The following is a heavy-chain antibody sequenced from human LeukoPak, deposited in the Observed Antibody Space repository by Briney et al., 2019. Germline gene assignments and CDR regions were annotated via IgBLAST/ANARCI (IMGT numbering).Heavy chain of an antibody. V-gene: IGHV4-59*08. CDR2: IYYSGST. J-gene: IGHJ4*02. D-gene: IGHD6-19*01. CDR1: GGSISSYY. Sequence: PSETLSLTSTVSGGSISSYYWSWIRQPPGKGLEWIGYIYYSGSTNYNPSLKSRVTISVDTSKNQFSLKLSSVTAADTAVYYCARHLYSSGWSDYWGQGTLVTVSS. CDR3: ARHLYSSGWSDY.